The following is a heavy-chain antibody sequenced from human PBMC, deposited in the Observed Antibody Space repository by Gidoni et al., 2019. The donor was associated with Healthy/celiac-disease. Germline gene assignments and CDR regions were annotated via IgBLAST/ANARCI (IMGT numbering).Heavy chain of an antibody. V-gene: IGHV5-51*01. Sequence: EVQLVQSGAEVKKPGESLKISCKGSGYSFTSYWIGWVRQMPGKGLEWMGIIYPGDSDTRYSPSFQGQVTISADKSISTAYLQWSSLKAWDTAMYYCARHARRVGATRDWFDPWGQGTLVTVSS. CDR3: ARHARRVGATRDWFDP. D-gene: IGHD1-26*01. J-gene: IGHJ5*02. CDR1: GYSFTSYW. CDR2: IYPGDSDT.